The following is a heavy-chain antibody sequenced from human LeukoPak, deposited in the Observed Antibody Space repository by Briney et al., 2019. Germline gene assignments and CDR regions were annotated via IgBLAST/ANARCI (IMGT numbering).Heavy chain of an antibody. Sequence: PGGSLRLSCGASGFTFSSYAMHWVRQAPGKGLEWVSGISWNSGSIGYADSVKGRFTISRDNAKNSLYLQMNSLRAEDTALYYCAKDISRTTVTTSYFDYWGQGTLVTVSS. D-gene: IGHD4-17*01. V-gene: IGHV3-9*01. CDR2: ISWNSGSI. J-gene: IGHJ4*02. CDR1: GFTFSSYA. CDR3: AKDISRTTVTTSYFDY.